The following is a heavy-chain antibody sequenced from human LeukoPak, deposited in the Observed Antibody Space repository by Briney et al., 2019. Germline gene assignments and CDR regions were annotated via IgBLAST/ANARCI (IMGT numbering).Heavy chain of an antibody. D-gene: IGHD3-10*01. CDR1: GGSISSSRDY. J-gene: IGHJ4*02. V-gene: IGHV4-39*01. CDR2: IYYSGST. CDR3: ASQVRGAHFDY. Sequence: PSETLSLTCTVSGGSISSSRDYWGWIRQPPGKGLGGIGSIYYSGSTYYNPSLKSRVTISVDTSKNQFSLKLSSVTAADTAVYSCASQVRGAHFDYWGQGTLVTVSS.